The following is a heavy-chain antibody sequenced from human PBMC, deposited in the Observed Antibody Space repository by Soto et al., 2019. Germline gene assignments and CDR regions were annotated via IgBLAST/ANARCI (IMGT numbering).Heavy chain of an antibody. V-gene: IGHV1-8*01. CDR3: AREMSSRGGDV. D-gene: IGHD3-10*01. J-gene: IGHJ6*02. CDR2: MKPNSGNT. CDR1: GYTFTSYD. Sequence: QVQLVQSGAEVKKPGASVKVSCKAYGYTFTSYDINWVRRANGRGLEWMGWMKPNSGNTDYAQKFQGRVTMTRNTSISTAYMELSSLRSEDTAVYYCAREMSSRGGDVWGQGTTVTVSS.